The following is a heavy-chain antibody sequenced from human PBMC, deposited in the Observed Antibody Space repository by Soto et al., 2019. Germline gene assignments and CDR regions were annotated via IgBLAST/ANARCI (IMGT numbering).Heavy chain of an antibody. CDR1: GGTFSSYA. D-gene: IGHD3-9*01. Sequence: SVKVSCKASGGTFSSYAISWVRQAPGQGLEWMGGIIPIFGTANYAQKFQGRVTITADESTSTAYMELSSLRSEDTAVYYCAARTYYDILTGYSPSDYWGQGTLVTVSS. V-gene: IGHV1-69*13. CDR3: AARTYYDILTGYSPSDY. J-gene: IGHJ4*02. CDR2: IIPIFGTA.